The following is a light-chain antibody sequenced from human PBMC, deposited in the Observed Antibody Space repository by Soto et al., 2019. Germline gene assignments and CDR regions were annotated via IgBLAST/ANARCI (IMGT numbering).Light chain of an antibody. CDR2: EVS. V-gene: IGLV2-8*01. Sequence: QSALTQPPSASGSPGQSVTISCTGSSSDVGGYNYVSWYQQHPGNAPKLMLYEVSKRPSGVPDRLSGSKSGNTASLTVSGLHAEDEADYYCSSYGGSNTVVFGGGTKLTVL. J-gene: IGLJ2*01. CDR1: SSDVGGYNY. CDR3: SSYGGSNTVV.